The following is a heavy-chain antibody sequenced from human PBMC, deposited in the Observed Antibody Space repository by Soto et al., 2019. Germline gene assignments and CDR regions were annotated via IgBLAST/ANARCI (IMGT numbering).Heavy chain of an antibody. Sequence: QVQLVQSGAEVKKPGSSVKVSCKASGGTFSSYAISWVRQAPGQGLEWMGGIIPIFGTANYAQKFQGRVTITADESTSRAYMELSSLRSEDTAVYYCARGRSEVAVAGYYFDYWGQGTLVTVSS. CDR2: IIPIFGTA. CDR1: GGTFSSYA. D-gene: IGHD6-19*01. J-gene: IGHJ4*02. V-gene: IGHV1-69*12. CDR3: ARGRSEVAVAGYYFDY.